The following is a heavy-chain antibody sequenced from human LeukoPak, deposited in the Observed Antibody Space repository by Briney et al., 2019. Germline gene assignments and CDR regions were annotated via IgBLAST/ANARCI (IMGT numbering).Heavy chain of an antibody. J-gene: IGHJ4*02. Sequence: SETLSLTCTVSGGSISSSSYYWGWIRQPPGKGLEWIGSIYYSGSTYYNPSLKSRVTISVDTSKNQFSLKLSSVTAADTAVYYCASGGAAGMGYWGQGTLVTVSS. D-gene: IGHD6-13*01. CDR2: IYYSGST. CDR1: GGSISSSSYY. CDR3: ASGGAAGMGY. V-gene: IGHV4-39*01.